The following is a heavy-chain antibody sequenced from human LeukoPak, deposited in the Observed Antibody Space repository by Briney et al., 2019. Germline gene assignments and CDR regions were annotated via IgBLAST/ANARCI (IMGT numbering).Heavy chain of an antibody. CDR1: GSTLSSYA. Sequence: GGSLRLSCAASGSTLSSYAMSWVRQAPGKGLEWVSAISDSGNTYHADSVKGRFTISRDSSKNTLFLQMNRLRPEDTAVYYCAKCGSSTPYFDYWGQGTLVTVSS. CDR3: AKCGSSTPYFDY. J-gene: IGHJ4*02. CDR2: ISDSGNT. D-gene: IGHD2-2*01. V-gene: IGHV3-23*01.